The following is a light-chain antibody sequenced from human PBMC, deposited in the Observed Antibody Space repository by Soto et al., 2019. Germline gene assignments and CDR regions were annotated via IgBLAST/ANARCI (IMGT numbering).Light chain of an antibody. Sequence: QSVLTQPPSVSAAPGQKVTISCSGSSSNIGNNYVSWYQQLPGTATKLLIYENNKRPSGIPDRFSGSKSGTSATLGITGLQTGDEADYYCGTWDSSLSAWVFGGGTQLTVL. CDR3: GTWDSSLSAWV. J-gene: IGLJ2*01. CDR1: SSNIGNNY. CDR2: ENN. V-gene: IGLV1-51*02.